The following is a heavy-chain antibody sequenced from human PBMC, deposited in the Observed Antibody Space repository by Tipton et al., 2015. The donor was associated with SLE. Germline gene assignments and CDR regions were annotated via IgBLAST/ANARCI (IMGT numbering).Heavy chain of an antibody. D-gene: IGHD6-13*01. CDR2: ISYDGRNK. CDR1: GFTFSSYD. Sequence: SLRLSCAASGFTFSSYDMHWVRQAPGKGLEWLAVISYDGRNKYYADSVKGLFSISRENSKNTLYLQMNSLRPEDTALYYCAGVPPLIAAVGVFNYLGQGTLVPVSS. CDR3: AGVPPLIAAVGVFNY. J-gene: IGHJ4*02. V-gene: IGHV3-30*04.